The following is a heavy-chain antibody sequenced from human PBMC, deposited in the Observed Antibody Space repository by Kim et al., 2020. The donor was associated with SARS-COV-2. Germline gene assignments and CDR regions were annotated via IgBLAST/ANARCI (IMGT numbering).Heavy chain of an antibody. J-gene: IGHJ4*02. CDR3: ANFES. CDR1: GFTFSVYG. Sequence: GGSLRLSCAASGFTFSVYGMHWVRQAPGKGLEWVAVIKSDGSNKYYADSVMGRFTISRDNSKNMLFLQMNSLRAEDTAVYYCANFESWGQGTLVTVPS. CDR2: IKSDGSNK. V-gene: IGHV3-33*06.